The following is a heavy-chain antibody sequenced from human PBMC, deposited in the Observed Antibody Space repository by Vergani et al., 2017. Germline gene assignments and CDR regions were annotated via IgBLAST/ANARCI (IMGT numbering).Heavy chain of an antibody. CDR3: AGDPRRGYYDFWSGQETPLDY. J-gene: IGHJ4*02. CDR2: ISAYNGNT. Sequence: QVQLVQSGAEVKKPGASVKVSCKASGYTFTSYGISWVRQAPGQGLEWMGWISAYNGNTNYAQKLQGRVTMTTDTSTSTAYMELRSLRSDDTAVYYCAGDPRRGYYDFWSGQETPLDYWGQGTLVTVSS. D-gene: IGHD3-3*01. V-gene: IGHV1-18*01. CDR1: GYTFTSYG.